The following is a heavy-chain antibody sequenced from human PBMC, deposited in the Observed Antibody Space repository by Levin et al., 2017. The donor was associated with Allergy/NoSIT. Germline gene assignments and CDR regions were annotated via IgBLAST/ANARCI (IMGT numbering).Heavy chain of an antibody. CDR2: LYSGGST. CDR1: GFTVSSNY. D-gene: IGHD3-10*01. V-gene: IGHV3-66*02. Sequence: GGSLRLSCAASGFTVSSNYMSWVRQAPGKGLEWVSVLYSGGSTYYADSVKGRFTISRDNSKNTLYLQMNSLRPEDTAVYYCARHGSGSYYKRPFDYWGQGTLVTVSS. J-gene: IGHJ4*02. CDR3: ARHGSGSYYKRPFDY.